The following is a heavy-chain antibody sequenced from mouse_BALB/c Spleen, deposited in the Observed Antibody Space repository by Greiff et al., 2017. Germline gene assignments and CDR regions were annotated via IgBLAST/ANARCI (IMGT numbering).Heavy chain of an antibody. D-gene: IGHD2-2*01. J-gene: IGHJ4*01. V-gene: IGHV1-18*01. CDR3: ARDYGYDRGVAMDY. CDR2: INPNNGGT. Sequence: EVKLMESGPELVKPGASVKIPCKASGYTFTDYNMDWVKQSHGKSLEWIGDINPNNGGTIYNQKFKGKATLTVDKSSSTAYMELRSLTSEDTAVYYCARDYGYDRGVAMDYWGQGTSVTVSS. CDR1: GYTFTDYN.